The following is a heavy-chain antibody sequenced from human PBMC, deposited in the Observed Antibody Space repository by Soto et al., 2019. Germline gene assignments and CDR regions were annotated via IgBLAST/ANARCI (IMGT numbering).Heavy chain of an antibody. CDR1: GYTFTSYD. J-gene: IGHJ4*02. V-gene: IGHV1-8*01. CDR2: MNPNTGNS. D-gene: IGHD1-7*01. Sequence: QVQLVQSGAEVRKPGASVKVSCEASGYTFTSYDIYWVRQATGQGLEWMGWMNPNTGNSAYAQKFQGRVTVTSDTSLNTVPMELSSLRSEDTAVYYCASRAETNGWNCFGADKYYFDFWGQGTLVTVSS. CDR3: ASRAETNGWNCFGADKYYFDF.